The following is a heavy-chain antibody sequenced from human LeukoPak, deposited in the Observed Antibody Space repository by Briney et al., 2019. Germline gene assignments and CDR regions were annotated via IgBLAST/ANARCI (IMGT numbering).Heavy chain of an antibody. J-gene: IGHJ4*02. Sequence: GGSLRLSCAASGSTFSSYAMTWVRQAPGKGLEWVSTISGSGSNTYYADSVKGRFTISRDNAKNRLYLQMNSLRAEDTAVYYCVREPQAEYYFDYWGQGTLVTVSS. CDR2: ISGSGSNT. D-gene: IGHD1-14*01. V-gene: IGHV3-23*01. CDR3: VREPQAEYYFDY. CDR1: GSTFSSYA.